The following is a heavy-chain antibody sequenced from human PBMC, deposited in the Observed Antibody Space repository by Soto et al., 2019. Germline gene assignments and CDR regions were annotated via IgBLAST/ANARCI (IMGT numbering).Heavy chain of an antibody. Sequence: SETLSFTCAVSGGSISSGGYSWSWIRQPPGKGLEWIGYIYHSGSTYYNPSLKSRVTISVDRSKNQFSLKLSSVTAADTAVYYCARGYCTNGVCYTWFDPWGQGTLVTVSS. CDR3: ARGYCTNGVCYTWFDP. CDR2: IYHSGST. D-gene: IGHD2-8*01. CDR1: GGSISSGGYS. V-gene: IGHV4-30-2*01. J-gene: IGHJ5*02.